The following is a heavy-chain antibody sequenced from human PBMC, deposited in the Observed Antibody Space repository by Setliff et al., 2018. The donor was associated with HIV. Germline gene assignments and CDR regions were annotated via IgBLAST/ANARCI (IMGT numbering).Heavy chain of an antibody. CDR2: ISPNYGGT. V-gene: IGHV1-2*06. J-gene: IGHJ4*02. CDR1: GYTFNDYG. Sequence: ASVKVSCKASGYTFNDYGISWVRQAPGHGLEWMGRISPNYGGTHYPQKFQGRVTLTSDTSISTAYMELSGLTSDDTAVYYCARGQGPVDYWGQGTLVTVSS. CDR3: ARGQGPVDY.